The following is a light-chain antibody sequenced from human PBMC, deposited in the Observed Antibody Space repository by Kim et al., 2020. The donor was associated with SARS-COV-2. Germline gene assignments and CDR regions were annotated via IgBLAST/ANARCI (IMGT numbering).Light chain of an antibody. J-gene: IGLJ1*01. CDR3: ATWDDSLNAYV. CDR2: NDN. CDR1: SSNIGRRS. V-gene: IGLV1-44*01. Sequence: GQRVTISCSGSSSNIGRRSVNWFQQLPGTTPKLLIYNDNKRPSGVSDRFSGSRSGTSASLAISGLQSEDGADFFCATWDDSLNAYVFGTGTKVTVL.